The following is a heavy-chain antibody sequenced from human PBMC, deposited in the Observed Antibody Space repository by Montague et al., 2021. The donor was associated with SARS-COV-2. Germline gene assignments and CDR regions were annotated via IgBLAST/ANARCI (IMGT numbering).Heavy chain of an antibody. Sequence: SETLSLTCTVSGVSISSYYWTWIRQPPGKGLEWIGFIYYSGSTNYNPSLKSRVTISVDTSKNQFSLKLSSVTAADTAVYYCAKQVLTRYCTSTTCFGAAFDIWGQGTMVTVSS. J-gene: IGHJ3*02. CDR2: IYYSGST. CDR3: AKQVLTRYCTSTTCFGAAFDI. CDR1: GVSISSYY. D-gene: IGHD2-2*01. V-gene: IGHV4-59*08.